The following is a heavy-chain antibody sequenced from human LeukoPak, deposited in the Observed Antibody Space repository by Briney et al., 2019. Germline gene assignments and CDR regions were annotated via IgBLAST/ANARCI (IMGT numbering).Heavy chain of an antibody. J-gene: IGHJ4*02. CDR2: ISGSGGST. D-gene: IGHD6-19*01. CDR1: GFTFSSYA. V-gene: IGHV3-23*01. CDR3: ARDTAGNDY. Sequence: GGSLRLSCAASGFTFSSYAMSWVRQAPGKGLEWVSAISGSGGSTYYADSVRGRFTISRDNAKNSLYLQMNSLRAEDTALYYCARDTAGNDYWGQGTLVTVSS.